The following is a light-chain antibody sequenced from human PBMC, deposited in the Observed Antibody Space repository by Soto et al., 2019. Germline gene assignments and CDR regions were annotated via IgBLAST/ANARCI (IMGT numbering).Light chain of an antibody. CDR3: QQRSNWPPAT. J-gene: IGKJ4*01. V-gene: IGKV3-11*01. CDR1: QSVSSY. Sequence: EIVLTQSPATLSLSPGERATLSCRASQSVSSYLAWYQQKPGQAPRLLIYDASNRATGIPARFRGSGSGTDFTLTIRGLEPEDFAIYYCQQRSNWPPATFGGGTKVEIK. CDR2: DAS.